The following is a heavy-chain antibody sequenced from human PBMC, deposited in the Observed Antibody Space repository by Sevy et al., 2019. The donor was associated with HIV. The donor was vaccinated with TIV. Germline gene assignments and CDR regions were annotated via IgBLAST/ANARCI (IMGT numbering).Heavy chain of an antibody. J-gene: IGHJ4*02. CDR2: ISSSSSYI. V-gene: IGHV3-21*01. Sequence: GGSLRLSCAASGFTFSSYSMNWVRQAPGKWLEWVSSISSSSSYIYYADSVKGRFTISRDNAKNSLYLQMNSLRAEDTAVYYCARESCSSTSCYVDYWGQGTLVTVYS. CDR3: ARESCSSTSCYVDY. D-gene: IGHD2-2*01. CDR1: GFTFSSYS.